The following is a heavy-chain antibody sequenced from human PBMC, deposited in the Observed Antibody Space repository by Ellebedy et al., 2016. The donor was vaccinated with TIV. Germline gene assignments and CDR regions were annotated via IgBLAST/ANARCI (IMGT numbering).Heavy chain of an antibody. CDR2: IGTYNGNI. CDR3: ATSATFIERGRADY. CDR1: GYTFTRYG. J-gene: IGHJ4*02. D-gene: IGHD1-1*01. Sequence: AASVKVSCKASGYTFTRYGISWVRQAPGQGLEWMGWIGTYNGNIMYAEKLQGRVTMTTDTSTSTAYMELRSLTSDDTAVYYCATSATFIERGRADYWGQGTLVTVSS. V-gene: IGHV1-18*01.